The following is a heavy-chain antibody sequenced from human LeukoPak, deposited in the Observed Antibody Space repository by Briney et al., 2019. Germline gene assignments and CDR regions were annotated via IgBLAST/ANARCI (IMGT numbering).Heavy chain of an antibody. Sequence: PGGSLRLSCTASGFTFSNYAMSWVRQAPGKGLEWVSDISGSGGSTYYADSVKGRFTVSRDNSKNTLYLQMNSLTAEDTALYYCAKDRGPTTVQSVTDFWGQGSLVTVSS. CDR2: ISGSGGST. D-gene: IGHD4-17*01. J-gene: IGHJ4*02. CDR3: AKDRGPTTVQSVTDF. CDR1: GFTFSNYA. V-gene: IGHV3-23*01.